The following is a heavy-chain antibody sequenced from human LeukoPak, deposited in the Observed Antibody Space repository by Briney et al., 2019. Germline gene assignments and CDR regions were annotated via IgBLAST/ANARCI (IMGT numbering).Heavy chain of an antibody. J-gene: IGHJ6*04. Sequence: ASVKVSCKASGYSFTDYYIHWVRQSPGQGLEWMGWINPNSGGTHYAKKFQGRVTMTRDTSISTAYMELSSLRSDDTAMYYCARDCSSRRCYSWGKGTTVTVSS. CDR2: INPNSGGT. CDR3: ARDCSSRRCYS. D-gene: IGHD2-2*01. V-gene: IGHV1-2*02. CDR1: GYSFTDYY.